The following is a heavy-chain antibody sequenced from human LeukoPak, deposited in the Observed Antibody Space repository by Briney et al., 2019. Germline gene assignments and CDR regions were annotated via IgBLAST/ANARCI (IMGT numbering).Heavy chain of an antibody. Sequence: SETLSLTCTVSGGSISSSSYYWGWIRQPPGKGLEWIGRIHTSGSTNYNPSLESRVTISVDTSKNQFSLKLSSVTAADTAVYYCASLHLGYYYMDVWGRGTAVTVSS. V-gene: IGHV4-39*07. J-gene: IGHJ6*03. CDR1: GGSISSSSYY. CDR3: ASLHLGYYYMDV. D-gene: IGHD7-27*01. CDR2: IHTSGST.